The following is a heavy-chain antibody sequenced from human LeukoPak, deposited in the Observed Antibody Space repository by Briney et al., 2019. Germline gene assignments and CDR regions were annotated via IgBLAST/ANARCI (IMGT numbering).Heavy chain of an antibody. V-gene: IGHV6-1*01. CDR3: ARDHAQYYYDSSGYLFDY. J-gene: IGHJ4*02. CDR1: GDSVSSNSAA. Sequence: SLTLSLTCAISGDSVSSNSAAWNWIRQSPSRGLEWLGRTYYRSKWYNDYAVSVKSRITINPDTSKNQFSLQLNSVTPEDTAVYYCARDHAQYYYDSSGYLFDYWGQGTLVTVSS. CDR2: TYYRSKWYN. D-gene: IGHD3-22*01.